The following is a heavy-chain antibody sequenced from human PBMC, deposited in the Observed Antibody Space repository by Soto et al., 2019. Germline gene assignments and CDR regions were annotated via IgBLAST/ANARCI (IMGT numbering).Heavy chain of an antibody. D-gene: IGHD3-10*01. Sequence: KASETLSLTCTVSGGSISSYYWSWIRQPPGKGLEWIGYIYYSGSTNYNPSLKSRVTISVDTSKNQFSLKLSSVTAADTAVYYCARARSTTMVRGGHYYYYYMDVWGKGTTVTVSS. CDR3: ARARSTTMVRGGHYYYYYMDV. J-gene: IGHJ6*03. CDR1: GGSISSYY. V-gene: IGHV4-59*01. CDR2: IYYSGST.